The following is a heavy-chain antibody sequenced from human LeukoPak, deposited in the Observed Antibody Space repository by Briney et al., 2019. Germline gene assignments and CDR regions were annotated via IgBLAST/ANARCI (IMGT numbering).Heavy chain of an antibody. CDR3: AKRSQTTPGTKDLDY. D-gene: IGHD2-8*01. V-gene: IGHV3-21*04. J-gene: IGHJ4*02. Sequence: PGGSLRLSCAASGFTFSRYSMNWVRQAPGKGLEWVASISSTSTFIYSADSVKGRFTISRDTAKNSLFLQMNSLRAEDTAVYYCAKRSQTTPGTKDLDYWGQGTQVTVSS. CDR2: ISSTSTFI. CDR1: GFTFSRYS.